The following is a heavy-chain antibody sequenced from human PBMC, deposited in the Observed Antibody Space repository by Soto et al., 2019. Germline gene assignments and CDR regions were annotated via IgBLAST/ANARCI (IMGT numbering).Heavy chain of an antibody. CDR1: GYRFSNSG. CDR2: LRTYNGNT. V-gene: IGHV1-18*01. D-gene: IGHD2-15*01. CDR3: ARGESNYWRNWLNP. J-gene: IGHJ5*02. Sequence: GASVKVFCKATGYRFSNSGFSWMRQLPGQGLAWMGWLRTYNGNTNYAQKFQGRLSMTRDTSTTTAFMELPPLTSDDTAVYYCARGESNYWRNWLNPWGQGTPVTVSS.